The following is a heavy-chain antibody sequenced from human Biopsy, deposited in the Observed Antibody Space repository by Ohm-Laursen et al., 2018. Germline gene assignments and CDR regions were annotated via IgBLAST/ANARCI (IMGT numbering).Heavy chain of an antibody. J-gene: IGHJ2*01. CDR3: ARDRGYYSDRTVPGYFDL. D-gene: IGHD3-22*01. CDR2: VYYTGST. V-gene: IGHV4-59*01. Sequence: SVTLSLTCTVSFDAISSYYWIWIRQPPGKGLLWIVYVYYTGSTDYNPSLQSRVTISVDTSKNHFFQRSRSVTPADTAIYYCARDRGYYSDRTVPGYFDLWGRGTLVTVSS. CDR1: FDAISSYY.